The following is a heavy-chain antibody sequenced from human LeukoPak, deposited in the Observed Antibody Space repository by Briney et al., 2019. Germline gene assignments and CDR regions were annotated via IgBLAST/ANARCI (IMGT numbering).Heavy chain of an antibody. Sequence: GASVKVSCKASGYTFTNYDIIWVRQAPGQGLEWMGWISAYNGNTDYAPKLQGRVIMTTDTSTSTAYMELRSLRSDDTAVYYCARAPRENGYTTFDYWGQGTLVTVSS. D-gene: IGHD5-24*01. V-gene: IGHV1-18*01. CDR2: ISAYNGNT. CDR3: ARAPRENGYTTFDY. J-gene: IGHJ4*02. CDR1: GYTFTNYD.